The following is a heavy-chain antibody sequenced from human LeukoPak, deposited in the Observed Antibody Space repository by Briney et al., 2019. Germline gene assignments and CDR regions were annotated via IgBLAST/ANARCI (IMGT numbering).Heavy chain of an antibody. D-gene: IGHD2-15*01. CDR3: ARHCCSGPAKRVFDI. J-gene: IGHJ3*02. CDR2: IYYSGST. CDR1: GGSISNSNYY. Sequence: SETLSLTCTVSGGSISNSNYYWGWIRQPPGKGLEWIGNIYYSGSTYYNASLKSRVTISVDTSKNQFSLRLSSVTAADTAVYHCARHCCSGPAKRVFDIWGQGTMVTVSS. V-gene: IGHV4-39*01.